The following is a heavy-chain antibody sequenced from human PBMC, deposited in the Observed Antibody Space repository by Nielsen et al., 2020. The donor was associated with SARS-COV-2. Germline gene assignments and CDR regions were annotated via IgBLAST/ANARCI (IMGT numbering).Heavy chain of an antibody. V-gene: IGHV3-7*05. J-gene: IGHJ4*02. Sequence: GESLKISCAASGFTFSSYWMSWVRQAPGKGLEWVANIKQGGSEKYYVDSVKGRFTISRDNAKNSLYLQMNSLRAEDTAVYYCARGGRSVVVPAAADYWGQGTLVTVSS. CDR2: IKQGGSEK. D-gene: IGHD2-2*01. CDR3: ARGGRSVVVPAAADY. CDR1: GFTFSSYW.